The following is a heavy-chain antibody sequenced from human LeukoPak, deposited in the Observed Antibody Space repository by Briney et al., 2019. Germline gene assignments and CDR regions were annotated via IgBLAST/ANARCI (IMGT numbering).Heavy chain of an antibody. Sequence: SETLSLTCAVYGGSFSGYYWSWIRQPPGKGLEWIGEINHSGSTNYNPSLKSRVTISVDTSKNQFSLKLSSVTAADTAVYYCARAPDSSGWFHYFDYWGQGTLVTVSS. J-gene: IGHJ4*02. CDR3: ARAPDSSGWFHYFDY. CDR1: GGSFSGYY. CDR2: INHSGST. D-gene: IGHD6-19*01. V-gene: IGHV4-34*01.